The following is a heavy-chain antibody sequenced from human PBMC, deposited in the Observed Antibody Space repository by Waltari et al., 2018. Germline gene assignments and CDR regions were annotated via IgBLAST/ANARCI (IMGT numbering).Heavy chain of an antibody. CDR3: ARHVTGANHYYAMDV. D-gene: IGHD2-2*01. J-gene: IGHJ6*02. V-gene: IGHV5-51*01. CDR2: IDPGESDT. CDR1: GYTFSNYW. Sequence: EVQLVQSGAEVTKPGESLKISCKGSGYTFSNYWIAWVRQMPGKGLEWMGIIDPGESDTRYSPSVQGQVTISSDKSISTAYLQWSSLKASDTAMYYCARHVTGANHYYAMDVWGQGTTVTVSS.